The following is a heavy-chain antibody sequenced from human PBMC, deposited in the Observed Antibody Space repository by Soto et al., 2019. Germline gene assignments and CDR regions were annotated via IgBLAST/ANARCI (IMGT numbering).Heavy chain of an antibody. CDR3: TTRGPQLELRRTYYYGMDV. J-gene: IGHJ6*02. D-gene: IGHD1-7*01. Sequence: VQLLESGGGLVQPGGSLRLSCAASGFAFSSYAMIWVRQAPGKGLEWVAVISYDGSNKYYADSVKGRFTISRDNSKNTLYLQMNSLKDEDTAVYYCTTRGPQLELRRTYYYGMDVWGQGTTVTVSS. CDR1: GFAFSSYA. CDR2: ISYDGSNK. V-gene: IGHV3-30*03.